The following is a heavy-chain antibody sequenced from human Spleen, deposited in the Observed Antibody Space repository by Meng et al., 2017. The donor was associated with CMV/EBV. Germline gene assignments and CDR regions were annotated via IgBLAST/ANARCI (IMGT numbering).Heavy chain of an antibody. V-gene: IGHV4-59*01. CDR2: IYHTGST. CDR3: ARDILERNAFDM. D-gene: IGHD1-1*01. J-gene: IGHJ3*02. Sequence: SETLSLTCTVSGGCISSYYWSWIRQPPGKGLEWIGDIYHTGSTNYNPSLNSRVSISLATPKNQFSLKLISVTAADSAVYYCARDILERNAFDMWGQGTMVTVSS. CDR1: GGCISSYY.